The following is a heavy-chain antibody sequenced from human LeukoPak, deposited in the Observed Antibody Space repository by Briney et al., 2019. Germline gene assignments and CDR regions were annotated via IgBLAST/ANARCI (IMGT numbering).Heavy chain of an antibody. Sequence: PGGSLRLSCAASGLSFSNAWMSWVRQAPGKGLEWVGRIKSKTDGGTTDYTAPVKGRFTISRDDSKNTLYLQMNSLKIDDTAVYYCITDPGGYENYWGQGTLVTVSS. D-gene: IGHD5-12*01. J-gene: IGHJ4*02. CDR2: IKSKTDGGTT. V-gene: IGHV3-15*01. CDR3: ITDPGGYENY. CDR1: GLSFSNAW.